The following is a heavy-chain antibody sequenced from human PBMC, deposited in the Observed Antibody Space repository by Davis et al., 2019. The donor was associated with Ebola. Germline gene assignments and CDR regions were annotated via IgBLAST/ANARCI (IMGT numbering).Heavy chain of an antibody. CDR1: GFAFASYS. D-gene: IGHD1-14*01. V-gene: IGHV3-23*01. CDR3: AKDLAALTTPGLFDY. J-gene: IGHJ4*02. CDR2: ISGSGGST. Sequence: PGGSLRLSCAASGFAFASYSMNWVRQAPGKGLEWVSAISGSGGSTYYADSVKGRFTISRDNSKNTLYLQMNSLRAEDTAVYYCAKDLAALTTPGLFDYWGQGTLVTVSS.